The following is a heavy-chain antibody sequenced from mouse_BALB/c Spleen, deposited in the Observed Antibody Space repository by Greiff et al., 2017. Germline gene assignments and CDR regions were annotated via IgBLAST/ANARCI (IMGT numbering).Heavy chain of an antibody. CDR2: ISSCCSYT. J-gene: IGHJ2*01. D-gene: IGHD2-12*01. V-gene: IGHV5-6*01. Sequence: EVQLVESGGDLVKPGGSLKLSCAASGFTLSSYGMSWVRQTPDKRLEWVATISSCCSYTYYTDSVKGRFSISRVNAKNTLYLQMSRLQSEDTAMYYCARIGRDYNYLDYWGHGTTLTVSS. CDR3: ARIGRDYNYLDY. CDR1: GFTLSSYG.